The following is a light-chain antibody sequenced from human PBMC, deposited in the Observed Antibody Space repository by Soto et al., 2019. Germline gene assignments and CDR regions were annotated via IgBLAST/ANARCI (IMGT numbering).Light chain of an antibody. CDR1: SSDVGGYNS. J-gene: IGLJ2*01. CDR3: SSYTSSSTVV. CDR2: DVS. Sequence: QSVLTQPASVSGSPGQSITISCTGTSSDVGGYNSVSWYQQHPGKVPKLMIYDVSNRPSGVSNRFSGSKSVNTASLTISGLQAEDEADYYCSSYTSSSTVVFGGRTKLTVL. V-gene: IGLV2-14*03.